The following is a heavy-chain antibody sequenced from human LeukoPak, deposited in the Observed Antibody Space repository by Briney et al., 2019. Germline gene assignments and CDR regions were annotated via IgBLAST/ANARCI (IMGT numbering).Heavy chain of an antibody. V-gene: IGHV1-2*02. CDR1: GYTFTAYY. D-gene: IGHD1-26*01. J-gene: IGHJ4*02. CDR2: IHPNTGGT. CDR3: ARGTAAATAISDY. Sequence: ASVKVSCKPSGYTFTAYYVHWVRQAPGQGLEWMGWIHPNTGGTNTAQKFQGRVTMTRDTSISTANMELSRLTSDDTALYYCARGTAAATAISDYWGQGTLVTVSS.